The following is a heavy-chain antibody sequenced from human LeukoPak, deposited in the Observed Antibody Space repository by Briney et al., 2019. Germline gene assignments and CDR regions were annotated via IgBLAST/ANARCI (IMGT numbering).Heavy chain of an antibody. D-gene: IGHD4-11*01. J-gene: IGHJ5*02. CDR3: ARESTTAGGYNWFDH. V-gene: IGHV4-59*01. Sequence: RTSETLSLTCTVSGGSISSYYWSWIRQPPGKGLEWIGYIYYSGSTNYNPSLKSRVTISVDTSKNQFSLNLSSVTAADTAVYYCARESTTAGGYNWFDHWGPGTLVTVSS. CDR2: IYYSGST. CDR1: GGSISSYY.